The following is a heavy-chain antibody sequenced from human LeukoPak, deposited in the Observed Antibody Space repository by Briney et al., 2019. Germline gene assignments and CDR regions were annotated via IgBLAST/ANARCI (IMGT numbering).Heavy chain of an antibody. J-gene: IGHJ4*02. CDR2: INPNSGGT. V-gene: IGHV1-2*02. D-gene: IGHD3-22*01. Sequence: ASVKVPCKASGYTFTGYYMHWVRQAPGQGLEWMGWINPNSGGTNYAQKFQGRVTMTRDTSISTAYMELSRLRSDDTAVYYCARGTYYYDSSGYFGYWGQGTLVTVSS. CDR1: GYTFTGYY. CDR3: ARGTYYYDSSGYFGY.